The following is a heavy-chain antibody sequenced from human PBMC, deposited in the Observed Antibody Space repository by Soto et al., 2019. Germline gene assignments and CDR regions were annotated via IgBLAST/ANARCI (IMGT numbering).Heavy chain of an antibody. CDR2: FNPSGLST. D-gene: IGHD6-19*01. J-gene: IGHJ4*02. CDR3: AKVTHRGPIAVAGPLGS. V-gene: IGHV1-46*01. Sequence: QVHLVQSGAGGRKPGPSVNVSCKASGSIPNHNMNWFRQPPGQGLEWMGIFNPSGLSTTYAQKFQGRVTITRDTSTSTVYMELSSLTSEDTAVYFCAKVTHRGPIAVAGPLGSWGQGTLVIVSS. CDR1: GSIPNHN.